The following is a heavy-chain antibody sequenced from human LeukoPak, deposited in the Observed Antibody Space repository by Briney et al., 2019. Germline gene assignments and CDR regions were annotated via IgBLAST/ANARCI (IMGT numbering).Heavy chain of an antibody. Sequence: GGSLRLSCAASGFTFSSYAMHWVRQAPGKGLEWVAVISYDGSNKYYADSVKGRFTISRDNSKNTLYLQMNSLRAEDTAVYYCARAPPYCSGGSCYLDYWGQGTLVIVSS. CDR3: ARAPPYCSGGSCYLDY. CDR1: GFTFSSYA. J-gene: IGHJ4*02. V-gene: IGHV3-30-3*01. D-gene: IGHD2-15*01. CDR2: ISYDGSNK.